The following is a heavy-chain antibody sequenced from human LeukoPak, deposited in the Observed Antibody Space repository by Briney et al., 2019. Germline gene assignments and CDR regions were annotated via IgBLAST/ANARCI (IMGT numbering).Heavy chain of an antibody. Sequence: ASVKVSCKASGYTFTSYAMHWVRQAPGQRLEWMGWINAGNGNTKYSQKFQGRVTITRDTSASTAYMELSSLRSEDTAVYYCARALAYCGGDCYSGNDYWGQGTLVTVSS. CDR3: ARALAYCGGDCYSGNDY. D-gene: IGHD2-21*02. CDR1: GYTFTSYA. CDR2: INAGNGNT. J-gene: IGHJ4*02. V-gene: IGHV1-3*01.